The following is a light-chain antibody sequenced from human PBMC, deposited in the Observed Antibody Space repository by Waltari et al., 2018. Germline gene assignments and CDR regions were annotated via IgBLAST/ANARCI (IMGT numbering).Light chain of an antibody. CDR3: QQYLLFWT. CDR2: DAP. Sequence: DIQMTQSPSTLSASVGDRVTITCRPSQSINGWLAWYQQKPGKAPELLIHDAPTLESGVPPRFSGSGSGTEFTLTISSVQPEDVATYYCQQYLLFWTFGQGTRVEIK. J-gene: IGKJ1*01. CDR1: QSINGW. V-gene: IGKV1-5*01.